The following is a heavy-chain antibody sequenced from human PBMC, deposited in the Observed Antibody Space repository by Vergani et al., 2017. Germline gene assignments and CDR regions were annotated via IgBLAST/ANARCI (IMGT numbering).Heavy chain of an antibody. CDR2: IYYSGST. CDR1: GGSISSYY. CDR3: ARRDSGSLDY. D-gene: IGHD1-26*01. Sequence: QVQLQESGPGLAKPSETLSLTCTVSGGSISSYYCSWIRQPPGKGLEWIGYIYYSGSTNYNPSLKSRVTISVDTSKNQFSLKLSSVTAADTAVYYCARRDSGSLDYWGQGTLVTVSS. J-gene: IGHJ4*02. V-gene: IGHV4-59*01.